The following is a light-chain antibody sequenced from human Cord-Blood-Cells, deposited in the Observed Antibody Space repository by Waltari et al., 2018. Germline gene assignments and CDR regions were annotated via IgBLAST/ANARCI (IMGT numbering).Light chain of an antibody. Sequence: QSALPQPASVSGSPGQSITISCTGTSSDVGGYNYVSWYQQHPGKAPKLMIYEVSNRPAGVSNRVSGSKSGNTASLTISGLQAEDEADYYCSSYTSSSTYVCGTGTKVTVL. V-gene: IGLV2-14*01. CDR2: EVS. CDR1: SSDVGGYNY. J-gene: IGLJ1*01. CDR3: SSYTSSSTYV.